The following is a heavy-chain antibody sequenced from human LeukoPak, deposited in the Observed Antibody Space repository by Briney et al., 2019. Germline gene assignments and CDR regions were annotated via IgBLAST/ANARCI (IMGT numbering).Heavy chain of an antibody. CDR2: IVGTGGST. Sequence: PGGSLRLSCAASGFTFSNYAMSWVRQAPGKGLEWVSAIVGTGGSTYYADSVKGRFTISRDNSKNTLYLQMNSLRAEDTAVYYCAKWGDYDILTGYYDSDYWDHGTLVTVSS. V-gene: IGHV3-23*01. CDR1: GFTFSNYA. CDR3: AKWGDYDILTGYYDSDY. D-gene: IGHD3-9*01. J-gene: IGHJ4*01.